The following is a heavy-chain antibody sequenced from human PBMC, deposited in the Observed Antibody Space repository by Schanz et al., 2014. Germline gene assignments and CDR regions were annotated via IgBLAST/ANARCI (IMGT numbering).Heavy chain of an antibody. J-gene: IGHJ3*02. CDR3: ARGTMPGTFDI. CDR1: GGTFSRLT. D-gene: IGHD2-2*01. V-gene: IGHV1-69*02. CDR2: VIPILGVT. Sequence: QVQLVQSGADVKKPGSSVRVSCKASGGTFSRLTFSWVRQAPGQGLEWMGRVIPILGVTHYAQKFQGRVTITADKSTTTAYMELNSLNSDDTALYYCARGTMPGTFDIWGQGTMVTVSS.